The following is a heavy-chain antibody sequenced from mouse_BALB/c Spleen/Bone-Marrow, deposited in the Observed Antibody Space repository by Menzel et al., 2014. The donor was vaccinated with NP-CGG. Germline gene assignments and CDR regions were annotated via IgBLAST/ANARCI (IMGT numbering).Heavy chain of an antibody. D-gene: IGHD1-1*01. V-gene: IGHV1-87*01. CDR2: IYPGDGDT. CDR1: GYTFTSYW. CDR3: ARGDYGSSYEGAMDY. J-gene: IGHJ4*01. Sequence: VKVVESGAELARPGASVKLSCKASGYTFTSYWIQWVKQRPGQGLEWIGAIYPGDGDTRYTQKFKGKAALTADKSSSTAYMQLSSLASEDSAVYYCARGDYGSSYEGAMDYWAQGTSVPVSS.